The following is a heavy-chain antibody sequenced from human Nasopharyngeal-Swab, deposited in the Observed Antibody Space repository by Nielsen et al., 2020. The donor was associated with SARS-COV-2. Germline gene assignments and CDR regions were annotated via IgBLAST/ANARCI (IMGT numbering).Heavy chain of an antibody. V-gene: IGHV3-7*03. CDR2: IKNDGSEK. CDR3: AKITADYDFWSHQYYYYMDV. Sequence: GESLKISYAATGLSFSGYWMTWVRQAPGEGLEWVANIKNDGSEKYYGDSVKGRFTISRDNAKNSLFLQMSTLRAEDTAVYYCAKITADYDFWSHQYYYYMDVWGKGTTVTVSS. D-gene: IGHD3-3*01. J-gene: IGHJ6*03. CDR1: GLSFSGYW.